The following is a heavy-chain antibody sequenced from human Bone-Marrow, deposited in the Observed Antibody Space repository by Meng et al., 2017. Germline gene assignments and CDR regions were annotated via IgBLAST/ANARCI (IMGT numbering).Heavy chain of an antibody. CDR1: GFNFSNYA. Sequence: GESLKISCAVSGFNFSNYAMIWVRRAPGKGLEWVSFIDISGETTSYADSVKGRFTNSRDNSKNTLYLQMNSLRAEDTAVYYCAKEIRPNDYWGQGTLVTVSS. CDR3: AKEIRPNDY. J-gene: IGHJ4*02. CDR2: IDISGETT. V-gene: IGHV3-23*01.